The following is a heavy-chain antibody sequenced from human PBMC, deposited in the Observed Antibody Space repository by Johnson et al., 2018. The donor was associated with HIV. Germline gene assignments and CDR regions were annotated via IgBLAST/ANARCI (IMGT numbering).Heavy chain of an antibody. Sequence: VQLVESGGDLVQPGGSLRLSCAASGFTFSRYWMSWVRQAPGKGLEWVANIKEDGSEKYYVDSVKGRFTISRDNAKNSLYLQMNSLRAEDTAVYYCARAASDAFDIWGQGTMVTVSS. CDR1: GFTFSRYW. CDR3: ARAASDAFDI. V-gene: IGHV3-7*03. J-gene: IGHJ3*02. CDR2: IKEDGSEK.